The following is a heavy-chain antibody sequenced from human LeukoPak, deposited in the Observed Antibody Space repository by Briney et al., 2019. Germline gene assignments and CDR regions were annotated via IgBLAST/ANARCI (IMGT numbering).Heavy chain of an antibody. CDR1: GYTFANYW. J-gene: IGHJ4*02. CDR3: TRRAYTSDAGD. Sequence: GESLQISCQGSGYTFANYWIAWVRQMPGKGLEWMGIIYPGDSDTRYSPSFQGQVTISADKAINTAYLQWSSLKASDTAMYYCTRRAYTSDAGDWGQGTLVTVSS. CDR2: IYPGDSDT. V-gene: IGHV5-51*01. D-gene: IGHD3-16*01.